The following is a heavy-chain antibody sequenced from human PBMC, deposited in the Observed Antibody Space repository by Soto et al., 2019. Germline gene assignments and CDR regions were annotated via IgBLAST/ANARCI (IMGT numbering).Heavy chain of an antibody. J-gene: IGHJ4*02. V-gene: IGHV4-31*02. CDR3: ARQKAGTPLDY. CDR1: GGCISSGGYY. Sequence: QVQLQESGPGLLMPSQTLSLTCTVSGGCISSGGYYWSWIRQHPGKGLEWIGYIYYSGSTYYNPSLKSRVTISVDTSKNQFSLKLSSVTAADTAVYYCARQKAGTPLDYWGQGTLVTVSS. CDR2: IYYSGST.